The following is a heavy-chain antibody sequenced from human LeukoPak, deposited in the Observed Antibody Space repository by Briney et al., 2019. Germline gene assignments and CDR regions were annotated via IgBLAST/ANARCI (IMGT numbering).Heavy chain of an antibody. V-gene: IGHV4-31*03. D-gene: IGHD4-23*01. J-gene: IGHJ6*02. CDR1: GGSISSGGYY. CDR2: IYYSGST. Sequence: PSHTLSLTCTVSGGSISSGGYYWSWIRQHPGKGLEWIGYIYYSGSTYYNPSLKSRVTISVDTSKNQFSLKLSSVTAADTAVYYCARAGGNSGYYYYYGMDVWGQGTTVTVSS. CDR3: ARAGGNSGYYYYYGMDV.